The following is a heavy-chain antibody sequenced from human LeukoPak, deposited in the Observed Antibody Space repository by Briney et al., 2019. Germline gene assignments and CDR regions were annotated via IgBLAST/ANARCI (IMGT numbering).Heavy chain of an antibody. CDR2: ISSSSSYI. D-gene: IGHD1-7*01. J-gene: IGHJ6*02. V-gene: IGHV3-21*01. CDR1: GFTFSSYS. CDR3: ARYYNWNYVRTTGYYGMDV. Sequence: PGGSLRLSCAASGFTFSSYSMNWVRQAPGKGLEWVSSISSSSSYIYYANSVKGRFTISRDNAKNSLYLQMNSLRAEDTAVYCCARYYNWNYVRTTGYYGMDVWGQGTTVTVSS.